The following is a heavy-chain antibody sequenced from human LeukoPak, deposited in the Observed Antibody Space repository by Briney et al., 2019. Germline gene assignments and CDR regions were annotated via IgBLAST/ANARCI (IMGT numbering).Heavy chain of an antibody. D-gene: IGHD3-16*02. CDR2: NYYSGSI. J-gene: IGHJ3*02. V-gene: IGHV4-59*02. CDR3: ARVGGIYDYVWGSYRHDAFDI. CDR1: GASVSTYY. Sequence: PSETLSLTCTVSGASVSTYYWSWIRQAPGKGLEWIGHNYYSGSIKYNPSLKSRVTISLDTSKNQFSLKLTSVTAADTAVYYCARVGGIYDYVWGSYRHDAFDIWGQGTMVTVSS.